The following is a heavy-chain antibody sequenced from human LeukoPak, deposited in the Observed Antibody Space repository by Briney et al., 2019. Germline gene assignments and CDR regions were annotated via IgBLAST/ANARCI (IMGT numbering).Heavy chain of an antibody. CDR2: ISSSSSYI. V-gene: IGHV3-21*01. J-gene: IGHJ3*02. CDR3: SSYYDSSGYLASPHPDAFDI. CDR1: GFNFSSYS. D-gene: IGHD3-22*01. Sequence: GGSLRLSYAASGFNFSSYSMNWVRQAPGKGLEWVSSISSSSSYIYYADSVKGRFTISRDNAKNSLYLQMNSLRAEDTAVYYYSSYYDSSGYLASPHPDAFDIWGQGTMVTVST.